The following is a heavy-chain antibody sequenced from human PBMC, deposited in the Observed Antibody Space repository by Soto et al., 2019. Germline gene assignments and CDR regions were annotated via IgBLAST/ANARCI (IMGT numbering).Heavy chain of an antibody. V-gene: IGHV4-31*11. Sequence: QVRLRESGPRLVKPSQTLSLTCAVSDSSINSASYYWHWIRQRPGQGLEYIGYVHFGGSTYYNPSLKNRISISLDMSKSQLSLILKSVTAADTAVYYCARDLSEDLLTGTRPLGYWGQGTPVTVSS. CDR3: ARDLSEDLLTGTRPLGY. J-gene: IGHJ4*02. D-gene: IGHD1-1*01. CDR1: DSSINSASYY. CDR2: VHFGGST.